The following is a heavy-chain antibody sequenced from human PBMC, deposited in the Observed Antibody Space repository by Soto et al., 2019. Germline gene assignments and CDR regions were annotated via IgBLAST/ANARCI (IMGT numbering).Heavy chain of an antibody. V-gene: IGHV3-30*18. J-gene: IGHJ6*02. CDR3: AKAGNPYYDFWSGYYYYYYGMDV. CDR1: GFTFSSYG. CDR2: ISYDGSNK. Sequence: SLRLACAASGFTFSSYGMHWVRQAPGKGLEWVAVISYDGSNKYYADSVKGRFTISRDNSKNTLYLQMNSLRAEDTAVYYCAKAGNPYYDFWSGYYYYYYGMDVRGQGTTVTVSS. D-gene: IGHD3-3*01.